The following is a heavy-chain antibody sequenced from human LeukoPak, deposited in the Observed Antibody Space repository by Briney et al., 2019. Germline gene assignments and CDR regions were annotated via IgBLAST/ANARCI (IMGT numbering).Heavy chain of an antibody. CDR3: ARVHCSGGGCYQRNDGLEI. V-gene: IGHV3-21*01. Sequence: GGSLRLSCAASGFTFNTYSMNWVRQAPGKGLEWISSISVDSNYLYYVDSLRGRFTVSRDNTKNSLYLQMNRLRAEDTAVYYCARVHCSGGGCYQRNDGLEIWGQGTVVTVSS. CDR2: ISVDSNYL. J-gene: IGHJ3*02. D-gene: IGHD2-15*01. CDR1: GFTFNTYS.